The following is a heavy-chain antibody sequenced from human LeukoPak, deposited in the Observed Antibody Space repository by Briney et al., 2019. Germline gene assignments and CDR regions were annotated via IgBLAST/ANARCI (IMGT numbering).Heavy chain of an antibody. CDR1: GFTFSSYG. CDR2: ISYDGSNK. Sequence: GRSLRLSCAASGFTFSSYGMHWVRQAPGKGLEWVAVISYDGSNKYYADSVKGRFTISRDNSKNTLYLQMNSLRAEDTAVYYCAKDASSGLYAYFDYWGQGTLVTVSS. CDR3: AKDASSGLYAYFDY. J-gene: IGHJ4*02. D-gene: IGHD6-19*01. V-gene: IGHV3-30*18.